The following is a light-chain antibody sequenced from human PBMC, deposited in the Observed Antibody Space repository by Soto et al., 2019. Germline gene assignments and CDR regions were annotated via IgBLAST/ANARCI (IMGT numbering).Light chain of an antibody. CDR3: QQRSNWPLT. Sequence: DIVLTQSPATRSLSPGERATLSCRASQSVYTYLAWYQQRPGQAPRLLIYDTSERATGIPARFSGSGSGTDFTLTIISLEPEDFAVYYCQQRSNWPLTFGGGTKVDIK. V-gene: IGKV3-11*01. CDR2: DTS. CDR1: QSVYTY. J-gene: IGKJ4*01.